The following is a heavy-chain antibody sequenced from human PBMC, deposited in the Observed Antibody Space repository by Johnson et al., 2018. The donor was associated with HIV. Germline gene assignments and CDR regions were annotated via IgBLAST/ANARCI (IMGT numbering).Heavy chain of an antibody. CDR3: ARDMRWSKAFDI. J-gene: IGHJ3*02. Sequence: VQLVESGGGVVQPGGSLRLSCAASGFTFDDYGMSWVRQPPGKGLEWVSGISRNGGTTGYIDSVQGRFTISRDNAKNSLYLQMNSLRAEDTALYYCARDMRWSKAFDIWGQGTMVTVSS. CDR1: GFTFDDYG. D-gene: IGHD3-3*01. V-gene: IGHV3-20*04. CDR2: ISRNGGTT.